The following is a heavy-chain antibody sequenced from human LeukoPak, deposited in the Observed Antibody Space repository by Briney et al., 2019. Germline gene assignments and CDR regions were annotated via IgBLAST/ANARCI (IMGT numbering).Heavy chain of an antibody. D-gene: IGHD3-10*01. CDR2: ITSTGTYT. V-gene: IGHV3-23*01. Sequence: ETLSLTCTVSGGSISSSSYYWGWIRQPPGKGLEWVSSITSTGTYTFYADSVKGRFTISRDNSKNTLYLQMNSLRAEDTAVYYCAKDMVRGAFDPWGQGTLVTVSS. J-gene: IGHJ5*02. CDR1: GGSISSSSYY. CDR3: AKDMVRGAFDP.